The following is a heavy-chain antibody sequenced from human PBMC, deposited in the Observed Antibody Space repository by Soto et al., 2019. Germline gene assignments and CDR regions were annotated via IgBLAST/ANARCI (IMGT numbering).Heavy chain of an antibody. D-gene: IGHD3-10*01. CDR1: GFTFSSYW. V-gene: IGHV3-74*01. CDR3: ASDLSGRADV. J-gene: IGHJ6*02. CDR2: MNEDGGTT. Sequence: GGSLRLSCAASGFTFSSYWMHWVRQAPGKGLVWVSRMNEDGGTTDYADSVKGRFTISRDNAKNTLYLQMNGLRVEDTAVYYCASDLSGRADVWGQGTTVTVSS.